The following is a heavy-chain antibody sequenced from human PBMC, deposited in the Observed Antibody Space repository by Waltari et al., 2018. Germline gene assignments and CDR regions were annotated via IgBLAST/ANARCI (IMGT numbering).Heavy chain of an antibody. CDR1: GYAVNSGFY. V-gene: IGHV4-38-2*01. J-gene: IGHJ4*02. Sequence: QVQLQESGPGLVKSSETLSLTCDVSGYAVNSGFYCGWIRQAPGKGLEWVATIYQDGTTFYNPSLKSRLSVSMDTSKNQISLTLKSVTAAATALYYCSRQVLGYCTSAACRRLESWGQGTLVTVSS. CDR2: IYQDGTT. CDR3: SRQVLGYCTSAACRRLES. D-gene: IGHD2-2*03.